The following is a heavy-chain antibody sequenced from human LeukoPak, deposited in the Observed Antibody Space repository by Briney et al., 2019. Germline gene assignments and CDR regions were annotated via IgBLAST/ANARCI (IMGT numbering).Heavy chain of an antibody. Sequence: SETLSLTCTVSGGSISSYYWSWIRQPPGKGLEWIGYIYYSGSTNYNPSLKSRVTISVDTSKNQFSLKLSSVTAADTAVYYCARVAPRRYCSSTSCPWGAFDIWGQGTMVTVSS. CDR3: ARVAPRRYCSSTSCPWGAFDI. CDR2: IYYSGST. V-gene: IGHV4-59*12. J-gene: IGHJ3*02. D-gene: IGHD2-2*01. CDR1: GGSISSYY.